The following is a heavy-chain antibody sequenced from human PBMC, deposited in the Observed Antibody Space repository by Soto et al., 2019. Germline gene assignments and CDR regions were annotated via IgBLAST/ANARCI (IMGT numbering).Heavy chain of an antibody. J-gene: IGHJ4*02. Sequence: SETLSLTCAVYGGSFSGYYWSWIRQPPGKGLEWIGEINHSGSTNYNPSLKSRVTISVDTSKNQFSLKLSSVTAADTAVYYCARAHIIVGAQRRYFDYWGQGTLVTVS. V-gene: IGHV4-34*01. CDR1: GGSFSGYY. CDR2: INHSGST. CDR3: ARAHIIVGAQRRYFDY. D-gene: IGHD1-26*01.